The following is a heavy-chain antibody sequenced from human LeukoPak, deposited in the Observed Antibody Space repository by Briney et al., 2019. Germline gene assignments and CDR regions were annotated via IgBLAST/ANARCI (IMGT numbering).Heavy chain of an antibody. V-gene: IGHV4-39*01. CDR2: IHYSGST. Sequence: SETLSLTCTVSDGSISSRNYYWGWIRQPPGKGLEWIGSIHYSGSTNYKSSLKSRDTISVDTSKNQFSLKLSSVTAADTAVYYCARLRWFGELPNDGFDIWGQGTMVTVSS. CDR3: ARLRWFGELPNDGFDI. D-gene: IGHD3-10*01. J-gene: IGHJ3*02. CDR1: DGSISSRNYY.